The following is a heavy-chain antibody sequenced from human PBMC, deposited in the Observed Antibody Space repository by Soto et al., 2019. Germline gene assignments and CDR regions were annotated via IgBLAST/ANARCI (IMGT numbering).Heavy chain of an antibody. Sequence: EVQLLESGGGLVNPGGSLRLSCAGSGFTFSSYAMSWVRQAPGKGLEWVSAISGSGGSTYYADSVKGRFTISRDNSKNTLYLQMNSLRAEDTAVYYCAKEGDYDSSTAYYGLDYWGQGTLVTVSS. CDR1: GFTFSSYA. D-gene: IGHD3-9*01. V-gene: IGHV3-23*01. CDR2: ISGSGGST. J-gene: IGHJ4*02. CDR3: AKEGDYDSSTAYYGLDY.